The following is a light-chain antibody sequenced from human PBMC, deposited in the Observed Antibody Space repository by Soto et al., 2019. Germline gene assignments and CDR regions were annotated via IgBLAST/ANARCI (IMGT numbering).Light chain of an antibody. CDR2: SAS. CDR1: QSVTTW. J-gene: IGKJ3*01. CDR3: QQYSYFPLT. Sequence: DIQMTQSPSFVSASVGDRVTITCRASQSVTTWLAWYQQRPGKAPRLLIHSASSLRSGVPSRFSGSGAGAEFTLTIGSLHPEDEATYFCQQYSYFPLTFGPGTTVAI. V-gene: IGKV1-12*01.